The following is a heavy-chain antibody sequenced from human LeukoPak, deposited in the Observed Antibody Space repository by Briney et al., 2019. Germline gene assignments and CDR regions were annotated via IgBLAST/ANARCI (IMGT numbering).Heavy chain of an antibody. Sequence: ASVKVSCKASGYTFTGYYMHWVRQAPGQGLEWMGWITPNSGGTNYAQKFQGRVTMTRDTSISTAYMELSRLRSDDTAVYYCARDHRGYCSSTSCYTFDYWGQGTLVTVSS. D-gene: IGHD2-2*02. V-gene: IGHV1-2*02. CDR1: GYTFTGYY. J-gene: IGHJ4*02. CDR2: ITPNSGGT. CDR3: ARDHRGYCSSTSCYTFDY.